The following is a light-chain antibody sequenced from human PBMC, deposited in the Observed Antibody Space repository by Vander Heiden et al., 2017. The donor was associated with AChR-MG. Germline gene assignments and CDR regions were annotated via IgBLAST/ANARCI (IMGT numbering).Light chain of an antibody. Sequence: SYELTQPPSVSVSPGETANITCSVDNLGERYVCWYQQKPGQSLVLVSYQDTKRPSGIPERFSGSNSGNTATLTISVTQAMDEADYDGQAWDSRTAGGGVGGGTKLT. V-gene: IGLV3-1*01. J-gene: IGLJ2*01. CDR3: QAWDSRTAGGG. CDR2: QDT. CDR1: NLGERY.